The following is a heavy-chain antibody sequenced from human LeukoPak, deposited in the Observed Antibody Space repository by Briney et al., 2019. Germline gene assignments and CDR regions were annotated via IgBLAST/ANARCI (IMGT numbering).Heavy chain of an antibody. J-gene: IGHJ4*02. CDR3: ARGRGGDYVPSRFDY. V-gene: IGHV3-23*01. D-gene: IGHD4-17*01. Sequence: GGSLRLSCAASGFTFSSYAMSWVRQAPGKGLEWVSAISGSGGNTYYADSVEGRFTVSRDNSKNTLYLQMNSLRAEDTALYYCARGRGGDYVPSRFDYWGQGTLVTVSS. CDR1: GFTFSSYA. CDR2: ISGSGGNT.